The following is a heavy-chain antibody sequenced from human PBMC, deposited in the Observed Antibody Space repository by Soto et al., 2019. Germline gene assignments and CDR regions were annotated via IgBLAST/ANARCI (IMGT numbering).Heavy chain of an antibody. CDR1: GGSSFSGHY. CDR2: INPSGST. V-gene: IGHV4-34*01. CDR3: ARVESPYSRGWARGAEYFQH. J-gene: IGHJ1*01. D-gene: IGHD6-19*01. Sequence: SETLSLTCAVYGGSSFSGHYWSWIRQSPGKGLEWIGEINPSGSTKYNLSLKSRVTISVDTSKNQFSLKLSSVTAADTAVYYCARVESPYSRGWARGAEYFQHWGQGTLVTVSS.